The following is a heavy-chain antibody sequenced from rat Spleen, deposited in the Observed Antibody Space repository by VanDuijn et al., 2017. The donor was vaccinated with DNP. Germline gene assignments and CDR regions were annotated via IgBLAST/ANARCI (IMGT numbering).Heavy chain of an antibody. CDR3: ARHGPYYPLDY. Sequence: EVQLVESGGGLVQPGRSLKLSCAASGFTFSNYDMAWVRQAPKKGLEWVATISTSGSRTYYPDSVKGRFTISRDNAKSSLYLQMNSLKSEDTATYYCARHGPYYPLDYWGQGVMVTVSS. D-gene: IGHD1-1*01. CDR1: GFTFSNYD. J-gene: IGHJ2*01. V-gene: IGHV5-25*01. CDR2: ISTSGSRT.